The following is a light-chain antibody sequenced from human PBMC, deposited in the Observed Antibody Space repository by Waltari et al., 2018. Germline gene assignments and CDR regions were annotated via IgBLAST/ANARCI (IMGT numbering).Light chain of an antibody. J-gene: IGLJ3*02. CDR2: DIN. CDR1: SSGVGANNL. Sequence: QSALTQPRSVSGSPGQSVTISCTGTSSGVGANNLVSWYQHHPYKAPKLIIYDINKRPSGVPDRFSGSKSGNTASLTISGLQAEDEADYYCCSCVGRNIYWVFGGGTKLTVL. CDR3: CSCVGRNIYWV. V-gene: IGLV2-11*01.